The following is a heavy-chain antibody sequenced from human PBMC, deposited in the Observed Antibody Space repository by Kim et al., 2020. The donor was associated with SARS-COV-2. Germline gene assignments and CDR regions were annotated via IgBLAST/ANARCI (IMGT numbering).Heavy chain of an antibody. V-gene: IGHV3-23*01. Sequence: GGSLRLSCAASGFTFSSDAMNWVRQAPGKGLEWVSGISGSGFRTNYADSVKGRFTISRDNSRYTLHLEMSSLRAEDTAVYYCAKFPWPDITRWLGQFDYWGQGGLVTLSS. CDR2: ISGSGFRT. CDR1: GFTFSSDA. CDR3: AKFPWPDITRWLGQFDY. D-gene: IGHD2-15*01. J-gene: IGHJ4*02.